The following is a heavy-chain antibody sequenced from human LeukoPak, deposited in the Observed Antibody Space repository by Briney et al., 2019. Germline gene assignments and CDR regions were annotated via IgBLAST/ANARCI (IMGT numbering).Heavy chain of an antibody. V-gene: IGHV4-30-4*01. CDR3: ARGPSVPAAMLN. CDR2: IYYSGST. D-gene: IGHD2-2*01. J-gene: IGHJ4*02. Sequence: SETLSLTCTVSGGSISSGDYYWSWIRQPPGKGLEWIGYIYYSGSTYYNPSLKSRVTISADTSKNQFSLELSSVTAADTAVYYCARGPSVPAAMLNWGQGTLVTVSS. CDR1: GGSISSGDYY.